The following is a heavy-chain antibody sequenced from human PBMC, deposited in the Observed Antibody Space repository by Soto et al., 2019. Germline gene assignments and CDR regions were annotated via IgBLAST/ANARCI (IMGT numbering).Heavy chain of an antibody. J-gene: IGHJ4*02. CDR1: GGSISSYY. Sequence: SETLSLTCSFSGGSISSYYCSWIRQAAGKGLEWIGRIHTSGSPNYNPSLKSRVTMSADTSKDQFSLKLTSVTAADTAVYYCATGGTYFDYWGQGTLVTVSS. V-gene: IGHV4-4*07. CDR2: IHTSGSP. CDR3: ATGGTYFDY.